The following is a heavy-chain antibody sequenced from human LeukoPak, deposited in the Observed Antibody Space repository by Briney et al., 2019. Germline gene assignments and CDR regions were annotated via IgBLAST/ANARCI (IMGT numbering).Heavy chain of an antibody. CDR1: GYTFTSYG. CDR2: ISAYNGNT. D-gene: IGHD4-17*01. CDR3: ARDIFHWGDYGDSFDY. J-gene: IGHJ4*02. V-gene: IGHV1-18*01. Sequence: ASVKVSCKASGYTFTSYGISWVRQAPGQGLEWMGWISAYNGNTNYAQKLQGRVTMTTDISTSTAYMELRSLRSDDTAVYYCARDIFHWGDYGDSFDYWGQGTLVTVSS.